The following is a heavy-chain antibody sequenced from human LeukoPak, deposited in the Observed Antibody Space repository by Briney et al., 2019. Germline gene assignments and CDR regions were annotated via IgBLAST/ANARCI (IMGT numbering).Heavy chain of an antibody. Sequence: ASVKVSCKASGYTFTSYYMHWVRQAPGQGLEWMGIINPSVGSTSYAQKFQGRVSITRDTSTRTVYMELSSLRSEDTAVYYCASSYYDSSGRFDYWGQGTLVTVSS. J-gene: IGHJ4*02. CDR2: INPSVGST. CDR3: ASSYYDSSGRFDY. D-gene: IGHD3-22*01. V-gene: IGHV1-46*01. CDR1: GYTFTSYY.